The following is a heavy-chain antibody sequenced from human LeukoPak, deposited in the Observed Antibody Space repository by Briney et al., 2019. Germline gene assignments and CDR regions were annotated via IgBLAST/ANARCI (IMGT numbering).Heavy chain of an antibody. CDR2: IYTSGST. CDR3: ARIAMVAATQWFDP. D-gene: IGHD2-15*01. Sequence: SETLSLTCTVSGGSISCGSYYWSWIRQPAGKGLEWIGRIYTSGSTNYNPSLKSRVTISVDTSKNQFSLKLSSVTAADTAVYYCARIAMVAATQWFDPWGQGTLVTVSS. V-gene: IGHV4-61*02. J-gene: IGHJ5*02. CDR1: GGSISCGSYY.